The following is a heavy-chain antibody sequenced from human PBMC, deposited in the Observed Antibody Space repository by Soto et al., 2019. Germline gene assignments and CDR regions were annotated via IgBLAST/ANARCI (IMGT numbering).Heavy chain of an antibody. CDR3: ARVPTYYQDSIGYQPFHP. V-gene: IGHV4-31*03. Sequence: QVQLQESGPGLVKPSQTLSLTCTVSGGSISSGGSYWSWIRQHPGKGLEWIGYIYYSGYTYYNPSLKSRVTISVDTSKNQFSLKLTSVTAADTAVYYCARVPTYYQDSIGYQPFHPWGQGTLVTVSS. CDR2: IYYSGYT. D-gene: IGHD3-22*01. J-gene: IGHJ5*02. CDR1: GGSISSGGSY.